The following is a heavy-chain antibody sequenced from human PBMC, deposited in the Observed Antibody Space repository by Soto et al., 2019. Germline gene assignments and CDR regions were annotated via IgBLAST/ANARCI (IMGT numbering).Heavy chain of an antibody. V-gene: IGHV1-46*03. CDR1: GYTFTSYA. D-gene: IGHD3-10*01. J-gene: IGHJ4*02. Sequence: ASVKVSCKASGYTFTSYALHWVRQAPGQGLEWMGWINPFDGSRMFAQSFQGRVTMTRDTSTSTVYMEVSSLRSEDTAVYYCSRVDPGETSPFDHWGQGTLVT. CDR3: SRVDPGETSPFDH. CDR2: INPFDGSR.